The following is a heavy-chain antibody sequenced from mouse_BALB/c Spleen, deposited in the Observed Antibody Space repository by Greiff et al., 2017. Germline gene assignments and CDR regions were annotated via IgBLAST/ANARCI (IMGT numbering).Heavy chain of an antibody. Sequence: VQLQQPGAELVRPGASVKLSCKASGYTFTSYWINWVKQRPGQGLEWIGNIYPSDSYTNYNQKFKDKATLTVDKSSSTAYMQLSSPTSEDSAVYYCTTMITTSMDYWGQGTSVTVSS. CDR1: GYTFTSYW. CDR2: IYPSDSYT. CDR3: TTMITTSMDY. V-gene: IGHV1-69*02. J-gene: IGHJ4*01. D-gene: IGHD2-4*01.